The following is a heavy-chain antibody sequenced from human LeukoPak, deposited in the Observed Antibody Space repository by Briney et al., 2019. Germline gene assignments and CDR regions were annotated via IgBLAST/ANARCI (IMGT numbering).Heavy chain of an antibody. V-gene: IGHV3-33*01. Sequence: GGSLRLSCAASGFTFSSYGMHWVRQAPGKGLEWVAVIWYDGSNKYYADSVKGRFTISRDNSKNTLYLQMNSLRAEDTAVYYCARDIPSMTWPNWFDPWGQGTLVTISS. J-gene: IGHJ5*02. D-gene: IGHD2-2*02. CDR2: IWYDGSNK. CDR3: ARDIPSMTWPNWFDP. CDR1: GFTFSSYG.